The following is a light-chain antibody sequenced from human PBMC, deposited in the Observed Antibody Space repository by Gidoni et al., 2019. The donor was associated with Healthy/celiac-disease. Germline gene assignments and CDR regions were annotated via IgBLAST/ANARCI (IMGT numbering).Light chain of an antibody. CDR1: QSISSY. V-gene: IGKV1-39*01. Sequence: IKMTQSPSSLSASVGDRVTITCRASQSISSYLNWYQQKPGKAPKLLIHAASSLQSGVPSRFSGSGSGTDFTLTISSLQPEDFATYYCQQSYSTLLTFGGGTKVEIK. CDR2: AAS. CDR3: QQSYSTLLT. J-gene: IGKJ4*01.